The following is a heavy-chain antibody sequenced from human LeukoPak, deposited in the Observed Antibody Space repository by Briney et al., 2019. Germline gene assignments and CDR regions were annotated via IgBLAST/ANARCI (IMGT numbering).Heavy chain of an antibody. Sequence: ASVKVSCKASGGTFSSYAISWVRQAPGQGLEWMGGIIPMFGTRNYAQRFQGRVTITADESTTTAYMELSSLRSEDTAVYYCARSGHYDILTGYYYFDYWGQGTLVTVSS. CDR1: GGTFSSYA. CDR3: ARSGHYDILTGYYYFDY. J-gene: IGHJ4*02. D-gene: IGHD3-9*01. CDR2: IIPMFGTR. V-gene: IGHV1-69*13.